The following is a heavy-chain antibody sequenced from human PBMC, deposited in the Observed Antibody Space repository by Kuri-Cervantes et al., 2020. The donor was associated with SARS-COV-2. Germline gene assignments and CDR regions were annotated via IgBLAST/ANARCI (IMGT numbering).Heavy chain of an antibody. Sequence: SETLSLTCTVSGGSISSSSYYWGWIRQPPGKGLEWIGSIYYSGSTYYNPSLKSRVTISVDTSKNQFSLKLSSVTAADTAVYYCARLHYVAGGAFDIWGQGTMVTVSS. J-gene: IGHJ3*02. CDR1: GGSISSSSYY. CDR2: IYYSGST. CDR3: ARLHYVAGGAFDI. V-gene: IGHV4-39*01. D-gene: IGHD3-16*01.